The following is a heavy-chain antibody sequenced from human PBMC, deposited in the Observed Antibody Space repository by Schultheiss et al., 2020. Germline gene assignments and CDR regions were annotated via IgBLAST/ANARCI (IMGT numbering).Heavy chain of an antibody. CDR2: ISSSTSTI. J-gene: IGHJ5*02. CDR3: ARMGASYCSGGRCYDNWFDP. Sequence: GESLKISCAASGFIFSSYDMNWVRQAPGKGLEWVSHISSSTSTIYYADSVKGRFTISRDNAKNSLHLQMNSLRDEDTAVYYCARMGASYCSGGRCYDNWFDPWGQGTLVTVSS. V-gene: IGHV3-48*02. CDR1: GFIFSSYD. D-gene: IGHD2-15*01.